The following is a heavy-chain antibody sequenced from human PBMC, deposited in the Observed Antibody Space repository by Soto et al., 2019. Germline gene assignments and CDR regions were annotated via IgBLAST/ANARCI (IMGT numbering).Heavy chain of an antibody. V-gene: IGHV1-58*02. Sequence: SVKVSCKASGFTFTSSAMQWVRQARGQRLEWIGWIVVGSGNTNYAQKFQERVTITRDMSTSTAYMELSSLRSEDTAVYYCAADRDVAAAPPRDGWGQGTTVTVAS. CDR1: GFTFTSSA. CDR3: AADRDVAAAPPRDG. J-gene: IGHJ6*02. D-gene: IGHD6-13*01. CDR2: IVVGSGNT.